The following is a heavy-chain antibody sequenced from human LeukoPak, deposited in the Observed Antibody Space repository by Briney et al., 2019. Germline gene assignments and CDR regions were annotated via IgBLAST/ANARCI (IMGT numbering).Heavy chain of an antibody. Sequence: GGSLRLSCAASGFTFSSYSMNWVRQAPGKGLEWVAVISYDGSNKYYADSVKGRFTISRDNSKNTLYLQMNSLRAEDTAVYYCARDRRGDSGYPHGMDVWGQGTTVTVSS. D-gene: IGHD5-12*01. CDR3: ARDRRGDSGYPHGMDV. CDR2: ISYDGSNK. CDR1: GFTFSSYS. V-gene: IGHV3-30*03. J-gene: IGHJ6*02.